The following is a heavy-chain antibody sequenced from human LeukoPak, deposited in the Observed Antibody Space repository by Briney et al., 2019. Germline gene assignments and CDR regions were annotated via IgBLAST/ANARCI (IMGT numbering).Heavy chain of an antibody. CDR1: GGTFSSYA. J-gene: IGHJ4*02. CDR3: EAQGPRFDY. Sequence: GASVKVSCKASGGTFSSYAISWVRQAPGQGLEWMGGIIPIFGTANYAQKFQGRVTITADESTSTAYMELSGLRSEDTAVYYCEAQGPRFDYWGQGTLVTVSS. V-gene: IGHV1-69*13. CDR2: IIPIFGTA.